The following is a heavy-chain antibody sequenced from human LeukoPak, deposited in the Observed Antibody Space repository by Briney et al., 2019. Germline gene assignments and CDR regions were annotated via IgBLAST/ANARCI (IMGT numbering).Heavy chain of an antibody. V-gene: IGHV4-34*01. CDR1: GGSFSGYY. CDR3: ARGIGYCSSTSCYLGAFDI. J-gene: IGHJ3*02. Sequence: SETLSLTCAVYGGSFSGYYWSWIRQPPGKGLEWIGEINHSGSTNYNPSLKSRVTISVDTSKNQFSLKLSSVTAADTAVYYCARGIGYCSSTSCYLGAFDIWGQGTVVTVSS. CDR2: INHSGST. D-gene: IGHD2-2*01.